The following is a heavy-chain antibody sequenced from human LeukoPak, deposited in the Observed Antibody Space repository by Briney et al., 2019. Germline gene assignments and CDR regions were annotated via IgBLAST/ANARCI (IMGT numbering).Heavy chain of an antibody. D-gene: IGHD3-3*01. J-gene: IGHJ4*02. Sequence: SETLSLTCTVSGGSISSYYWSWIRQPPGKGLEWIGYIYYSGSTNYNPSLKSRVTMSVDTSKNQFSLKPSSVTAADTAVYYCARGNDFWSGYWNFDYWGQGTLVTVSS. CDR1: GGSISSYY. V-gene: IGHV4-59*12. CDR3: ARGNDFWSGYWNFDY. CDR2: IYYSGST.